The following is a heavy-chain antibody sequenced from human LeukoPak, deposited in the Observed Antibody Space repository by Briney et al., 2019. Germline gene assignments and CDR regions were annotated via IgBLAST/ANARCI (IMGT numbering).Heavy chain of an antibody. J-gene: IGHJ6*02. Sequence: ASVKVSCKASGYTFTSYSISWVRQAPGQGLEWMGWISAYNGNTNYAQKLQGRVTMTTDTSTSTAYMELRSLRSDDTAVYYCARVYDFWSGYFSYYYGMDVWGQGTTVTVSS. V-gene: IGHV1-18*01. CDR1: GYTFTSYS. CDR3: ARVYDFWSGYFSYYYGMDV. CDR2: ISAYNGNT. D-gene: IGHD3-3*01.